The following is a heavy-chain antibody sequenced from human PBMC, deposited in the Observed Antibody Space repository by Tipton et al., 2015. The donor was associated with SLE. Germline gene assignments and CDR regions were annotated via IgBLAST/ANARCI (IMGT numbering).Heavy chain of an antibody. Sequence: TLSLTCNVSGVSITSSYWSWIRQPPGKGLEWIGYIYSTGSTKYNPSLESRVTMSVDTSKKQFSLRLSSVTAADTALYYCAREVEGYSSSWFKGFFDVWGQGSLVTVSS. V-gene: IGHV4-4*08. J-gene: IGHJ4*02. CDR2: IYSTGST. CDR1: GVSITSSY. D-gene: IGHD6-6*01. CDR3: AREVEGYSSSWFKGFFDV.